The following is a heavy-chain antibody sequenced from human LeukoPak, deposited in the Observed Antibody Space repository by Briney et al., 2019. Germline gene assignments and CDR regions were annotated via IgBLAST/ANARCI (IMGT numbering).Heavy chain of an antibody. J-gene: IGHJ4*02. CDR3: AKDAPKKPIAVAGALDY. Sequence: GGSLRLSCAASGFTFSSYGMHWVRQAPGKGLEWVAFIRYDGSNKYYADSVKGRFTISRDNSKNTLYLQMNSLRAEDTAVYYCAKDAPKKPIAVAGALDYWGQGTLVTVSS. CDR1: GFTFSSYG. D-gene: IGHD6-19*01. V-gene: IGHV3-30*02. CDR2: IRYDGSNK.